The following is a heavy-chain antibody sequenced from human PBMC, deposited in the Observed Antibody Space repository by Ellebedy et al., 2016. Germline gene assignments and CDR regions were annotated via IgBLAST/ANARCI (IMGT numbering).Heavy chain of an antibody. CDR1: GYSFSGYY. J-gene: IGHJ3*02. CDR3: AALVGATTRGTFDAFDI. V-gene: IGHV1-2*02. Sequence: ASVKVSCXASGYSFSGYYMHWVRQAPGQGLEWMGWINPGSGGTNYAQKIQDRVTMTRDTSISTAYMELRSDDTAVFYCAALVGATTRGTFDAFDIWGQGTMVTVSS. CDR2: INPGSGGT. D-gene: IGHD1-26*01.